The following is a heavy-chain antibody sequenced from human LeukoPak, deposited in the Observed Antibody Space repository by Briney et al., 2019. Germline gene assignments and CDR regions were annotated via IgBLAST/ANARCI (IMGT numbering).Heavy chain of an antibody. D-gene: IGHD3-22*01. J-gene: IGHJ3*02. V-gene: IGHV3-33*01. CDR3: ARGDYYDSSGYYFPDAFDI. CDR2: IWYDGSNK. CDR1: GFTFSSYG. Sequence: GGSLRLSCAASGFTFSSYGMHWVRQAPGKGLEWVAVIWYDGSNKYYVDSVQGRFTISRDNSKNTLYLQMRSLRAEDTAVYYCARGDYYDSSGYYFPDAFDIWGQGTMVTVSS.